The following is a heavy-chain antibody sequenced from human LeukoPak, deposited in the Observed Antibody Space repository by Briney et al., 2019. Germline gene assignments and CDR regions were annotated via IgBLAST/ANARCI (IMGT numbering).Heavy chain of an antibody. D-gene: IGHD3-22*01. CDR2: INPSGGST. Sequence: ASVKVSCKASGYTFTSYYMHWVRQAPGQGLEWMGIINPSGGSTSYTQKFQGRVTMTRDTSTGTVYMELSSLRSEDTAVYYCARAPRPPWDDSSGLDYWGQGTRVTVSS. CDR1: GYTFTSYY. J-gene: IGHJ4*02. CDR3: ARAPRPPWDDSSGLDY. V-gene: IGHV1-46*01.